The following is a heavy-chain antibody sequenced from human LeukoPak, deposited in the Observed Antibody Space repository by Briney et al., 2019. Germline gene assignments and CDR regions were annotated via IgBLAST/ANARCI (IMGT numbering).Heavy chain of an antibody. CDR3: AMSVSSGYVPDY. J-gene: IGHJ4*02. V-gene: IGHV3-7*01. D-gene: IGHD6-19*01. CDR2: IKEDGSDK. CDR1: GISFSNYW. Sequence: PGGSLRLSCAASGISFSNYWMTWIRQAPEKGLQWVANIKEDGSDKNYADSVKGRFTTSRDNAKNLLYLQMNSLRAEDTAVYYCAMSVSSGYVPDYWGQGTLVTVSS.